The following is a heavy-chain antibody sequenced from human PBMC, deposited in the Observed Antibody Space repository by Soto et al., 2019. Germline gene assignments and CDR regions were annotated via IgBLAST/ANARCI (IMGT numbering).Heavy chain of an antibody. V-gene: IGHV1-18*01. J-gene: IGHJ4*02. CDR2: ISAYNGHT. D-gene: IGHD2-15*01. CDR3: ARDRRLGYCSGGSCYGFNY. Sequence: QVQLVQSGAEVKKPGASVKVSCKASGYTFTSYGISWVRQAPGQGLEWMGWISAYNGHTNYAQKLQGRVTMTTNTSTSTAYTELRSLRSDDTAVYYCARDRRLGYCSGGSCYGFNYWGQGTLITVSS. CDR1: GYTFTSYG.